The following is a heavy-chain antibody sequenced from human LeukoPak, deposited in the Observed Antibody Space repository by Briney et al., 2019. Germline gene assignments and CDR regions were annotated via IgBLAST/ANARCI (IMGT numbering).Heavy chain of an antibody. CDR1: GFTFSSYG. CDR3: ARHLSGITGYTYGRGIDY. CDR2: ISGSGGST. V-gene: IGHV3-23*01. D-gene: IGHD5-18*01. J-gene: IGHJ4*02. Sequence: GGSLRLSCAASGFTFSSYGMSWVRRAPGKGLEWVSAISGSGGSTYYADSVKGRFTISRDNAKKSLYLQMNSLGAEDTAVYYCARHLSGITGYTYGRGIDYWGQGTLLTVSS.